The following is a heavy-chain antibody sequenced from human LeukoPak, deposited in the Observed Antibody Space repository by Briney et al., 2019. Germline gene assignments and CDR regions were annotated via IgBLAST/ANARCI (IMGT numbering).Heavy chain of an antibody. D-gene: IGHD1-26*01. CDR3: VRRVSGSYLPDY. J-gene: IGHJ4*02. V-gene: IGHV5-51*01. CDR2: IYPGDSDT. CDR1: GYSFTKYW. Sequence: GESLKISCKGSGYSFTKYWIPWVRQMPGKGLEWMGIIYPGDSDTKYSPSFQGQVTISVDRSISTAYLQWSSLKASDTAMYYCVRRVSGSYLPDYWGQGTLVTVSS.